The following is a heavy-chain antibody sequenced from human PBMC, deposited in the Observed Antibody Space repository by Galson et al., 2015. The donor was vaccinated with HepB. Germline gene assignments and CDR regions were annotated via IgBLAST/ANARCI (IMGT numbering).Heavy chain of an antibody. J-gene: IGHJ4*02. CDR2: ISAYNGNT. V-gene: IGHV1-18*01. CDR3: ARDPTHSSGWDPYFDY. Sequence: SVKVSCKASGYTFTSYGISWVRQAPGQGLEWMGWISAYNGNTNYAQKLQGRVTMTTDTSTSTAYMELRSLRSDDTAVYYFARDPTHSSGWDPYFDYWGQGTLVTVSS. CDR1: GYTFTSYG. D-gene: IGHD6-19*01.